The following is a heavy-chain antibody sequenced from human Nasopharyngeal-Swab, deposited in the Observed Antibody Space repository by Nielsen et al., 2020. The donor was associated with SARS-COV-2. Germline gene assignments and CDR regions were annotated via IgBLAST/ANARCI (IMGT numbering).Heavy chain of an antibody. CDR1: GYSFTSYW. D-gene: IGHD3-10*01. CDR2: INPSDSYT. J-gene: IGHJ6*02. CDR3: ARLLWFGELPGGGMDV. V-gene: IGHV5-10-1*01. Sequence: GESLKISCTASGYSFTSYWISWVRQIPGKGLEWIGRINPSDSYTNYAPSFQGHVTISADKSISTAYLQWSSLKASDTAMYYCARLLWFGELPGGGMDVWGQGTTVTVSS.